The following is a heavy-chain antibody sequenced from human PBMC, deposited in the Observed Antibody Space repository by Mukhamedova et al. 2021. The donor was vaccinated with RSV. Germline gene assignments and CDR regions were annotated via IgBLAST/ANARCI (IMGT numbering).Heavy chain of an antibody. CDR2: IIPIFGTA. CDR3: ARGDIVVVPAAIPTYNWFDP. V-gene: IGHV1-69*01. Sequence: GQGLEWMGGIIPIFGTANYAQKFQGRVTITADESTSTAYMELSSLRSEDTAVYYCARGDIVVVPAAIPTYNWFDPWGQGNLVTV. D-gene: IGHD2-2*02. J-gene: IGHJ5*02.